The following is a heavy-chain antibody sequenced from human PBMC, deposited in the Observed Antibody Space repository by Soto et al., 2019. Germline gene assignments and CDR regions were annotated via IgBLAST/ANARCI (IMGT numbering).Heavy chain of an antibody. D-gene: IGHD5-12*01. CDR2: IYYSGST. CDR1: GGSLISYY. J-gene: IGHJ6*03. Sequence: PSETLSLTYTVSGGSLISYYWIWIRPPPGKGLGWIGYIYYSGSTNYNPSLKSRVTISVDTSKNQFSLKLSSVTAADTAVYYCATSSSGYGLVNYYMDVWGKGTTVTVS. CDR3: ATSSSGYGLVNYYMDV. V-gene: IGHV4-59*01.